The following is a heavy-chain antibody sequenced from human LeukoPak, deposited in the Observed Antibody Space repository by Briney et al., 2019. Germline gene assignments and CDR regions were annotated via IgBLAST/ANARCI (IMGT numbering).Heavy chain of an antibody. D-gene: IGHD6-19*01. V-gene: IGHV1-46*01. CDR1: GYTSSAYY. Sequence: ASVKVSCKASGYTSSAYYMNWVRQAPGQGLEWMGIINPSGGSTSYAQKFQGRVTLTRDTSTSIFYMELSSLRSEDTAVYYCARRSERLLTVAGTSYHQYVMDVWGQGTTVTVSS. CDR3: ARRSERLLTVAGTSYHQYVMDV. J-gene: IGHJ6*02. CDR2: INPSGGST.